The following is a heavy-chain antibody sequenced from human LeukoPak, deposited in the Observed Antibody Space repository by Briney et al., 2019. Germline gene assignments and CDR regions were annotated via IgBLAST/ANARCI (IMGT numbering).Heavy chain of an antibody. V-gene: IGHV1-69*05. J-gene: IGHJ3*02. CDR1: GYTFTSYA. D-gene: IGHD5-24*01. CDR2: IIPIFGTA. CDR3: ARDGNGYNLPFDAFDI. Sequence: KPGASVKVSCKASGYTFTSYAISWVRQAPGQGLEWMGGIIPIFGTANYAQKFQGRVTITTDESTSTAYMELSSLRSEDTAVYYCARDGNGYNLPFDAFDIWGQGTMVTVSS.